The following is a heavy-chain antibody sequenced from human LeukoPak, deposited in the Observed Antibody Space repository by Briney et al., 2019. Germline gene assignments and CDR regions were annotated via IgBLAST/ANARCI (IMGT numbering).Heavy chain of an antibody. D-gene: IGHD2-8*02. V-gene: IGHV3-30-3*01. CDR1: GFTFSSYV. CDR2: ISYDGSNK. CDR3: ARAVLRAAFDI. Sequence: GGSLRLSCAASGFTFSSYVMHWVRQAPGKGLEWVAVISYDGSNKYYADSVKGRFTISRDNSKDTLYLQMNSLRAEDTAVYYCARAVLRAAFDIWGQGTMVTVSS. J-gene: IGHJ3*02.